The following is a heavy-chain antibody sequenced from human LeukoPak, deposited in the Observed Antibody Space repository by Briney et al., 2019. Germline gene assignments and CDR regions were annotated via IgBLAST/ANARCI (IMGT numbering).Heavy chain of an antibody. CDR3: ARGSSYTSSWHEDY. D-gene: IGHD6-13*01. Sequence: ASVNVSCKTSGYSFTKFGVTWVRQVPGQGLEGMGWISADDRYTNYAQNLQGRVTLTRDTSTTTAYLELRGLQSDDTAIYYCARGSSYTSSWHEDYWGQGTLVTVSS. CDR2: ISADDRYT. CDR1: GYSFTKFG. V-gene: IGHV1-18*01. J-gene: IGHJ4*02.